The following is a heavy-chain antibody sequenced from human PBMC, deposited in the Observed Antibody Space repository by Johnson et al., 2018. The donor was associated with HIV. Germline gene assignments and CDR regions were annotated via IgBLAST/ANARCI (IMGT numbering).Heavy chain of an antibody. Sequence: QVLLVESGGGVVQPGRSLRLSCAASGFTFSSYAMHWVRQAPGKGLEWVAVISYDGSNKYYADSVKGRFTISRDKAKNSLYLQMNSLRVEDTAVYYCARDRGYLDAFDIWGQGTMVTVSS. CDR2: ISYDGSNK. V-gene: IGHV3-30*04. D-gene: IGHD5-18*01. CDR3: ARDRGYLDAFDI. CDR1: GFTFSSYA. J-gene: IGHJ3*02.